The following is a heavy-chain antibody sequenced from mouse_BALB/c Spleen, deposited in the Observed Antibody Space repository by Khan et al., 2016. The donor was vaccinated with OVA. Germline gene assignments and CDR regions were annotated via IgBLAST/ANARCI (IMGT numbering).Heavy chain of an antibody. J-gene: IGHJ3*01. Sequence: QMPLEESGAELARPGASVKMSCKASGYTFTSYTIHWIKLRPGPGLAWLGYINPSNGYTNYTQKFRDKATLTADKSSTTAYMQLSSLTSDDSAVYNCVRDGAYHRNDGWFAYWGQGTLVTVAA. CDR2: INPSNGYT. CDR1: GYTFTSYT. D-gene: IGHD2-14*01. CDR3: VRDGAYHRNDGWFAY. V-gene: IGHV1-4*01.